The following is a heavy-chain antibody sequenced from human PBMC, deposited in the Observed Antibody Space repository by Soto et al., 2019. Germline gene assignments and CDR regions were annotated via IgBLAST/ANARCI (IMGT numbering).Heavy chain of an antibody. D-gene: IGHD3-22*01. CDR1: GFTFSSYW. V-gene: IGHV3-74*01. J-gene: IGHJ4*02. CDR3: ARWKYYYDSSGYFFDY. CDR2: ISSDGSST. Sequence: PGGSLRLSCAASGFTFSSYWMHWVRQAPGKGLVWVSRISSDGSSTTYADSVKGRFTISRDNAKNTLYLQMNSLRAEDTAVYYCARWKYYYDSSGYFFDYWGQGTLVTVSS.